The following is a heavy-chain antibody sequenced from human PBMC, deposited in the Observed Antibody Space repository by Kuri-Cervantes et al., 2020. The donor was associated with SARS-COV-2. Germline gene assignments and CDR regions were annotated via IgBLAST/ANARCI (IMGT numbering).Heavy chain of an antibody. CDR3: ARGSYNWNYWSGRVSGMDV. CDR2: ISGSSSTI. V-gene: IGHV3-48*01. CDR1: GFTFSSYE. Sequence: GESLKISCAASGFTFSSYEMNWVRQAPGKGLEWVSYISGSSSTIYYADSVKGRFTISRENAKNSLYLQMNSLRAGDTAVYYCARGSYNWNYWSGRVSGMDVWGQGTTVTVSS. D-gene: IGHD1-7*01. J-gene: IGHJ6*02.